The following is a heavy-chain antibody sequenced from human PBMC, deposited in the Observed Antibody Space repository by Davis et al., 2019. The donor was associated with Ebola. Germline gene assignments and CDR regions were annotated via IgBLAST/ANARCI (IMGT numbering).Heavy chain of an antibody. CDR2: IWYDGSNK. CDR1: GFTFSSYG. CDR3: ARANCGGDCYNFDY. Sequence: PGGSLRLSCAASGFTFSSYGMHWVRQAPGKGLEWVAVIWYDGSNKYYADSVKGRFTISRDNSKNTLYLQMNSLRAEDTAVYYCARANCGGDCYNFDYWGQGTLVTVSS. V-gene: IGHV3-33*01. D-gene: IGHD2-21*01. J-gene: IGHJ4*02.